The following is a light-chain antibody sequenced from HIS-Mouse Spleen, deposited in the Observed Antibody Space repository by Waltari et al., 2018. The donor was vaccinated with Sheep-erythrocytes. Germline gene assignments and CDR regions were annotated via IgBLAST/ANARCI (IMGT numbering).Light chain of an antibody. Sequence: SYGLTQPPSVSVSPGQTASITCSGDQLGDKYACWYQQKPGQSPVLVIYQDSKRPSGIPERFSGSNSGNTATLTISGTQAMDEADYYCQAWDSSTAVVFGGGTKLTVL. CDR2: QDS. J-gene: IGLJ2*01. CDR3: QAWDSSTAVV. V-gene: IGLV3-1*01. CDR1: QLGDKY.